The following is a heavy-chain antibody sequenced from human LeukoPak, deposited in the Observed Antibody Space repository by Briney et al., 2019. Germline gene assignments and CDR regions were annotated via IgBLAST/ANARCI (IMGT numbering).Heavy chain of an antibody. CDR2: ISSSSSTI. V-gene: IGHV3-48*04. Sequence: GGSLRLSCAASGFTFSSYSMNWVRQAPGKGLEWVSYISSSSSTIYYADSVKGRFTISRDNAKNLLYLQMNSLRAEDTAVYYCATLGAVAGTSFDYWGQGTLVTVSS. D-gene: IGHD6-19*01. J-gene: IGHJ4*02. CDR1: GFTFSSYS. CDR3: ATLGAVAGTSFDY.